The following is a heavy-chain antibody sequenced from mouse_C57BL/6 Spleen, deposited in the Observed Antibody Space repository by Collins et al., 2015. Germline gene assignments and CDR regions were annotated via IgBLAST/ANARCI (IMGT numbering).Heavy chain of an antibody. D-gene: IGHD1-1*01. CDR2: IYPGDGDT. V-gene: IGHV1-80*01. CDR1: GYAFSSYW. Sequence: QVQLQQSGAELVKPGASVKISCKASGYAFSSYWMNWVKQRPGKGLEWIGQIYPGDGDTNYNGKFKGKATLTADKSSSTAYMQLSSLTSEDSAVYFCARSHITTVVATDYYFDYWGQGTTLTVSS. CDR3: ARSHITTVVATDYYFDY. J-gene: IGHJ2*01.